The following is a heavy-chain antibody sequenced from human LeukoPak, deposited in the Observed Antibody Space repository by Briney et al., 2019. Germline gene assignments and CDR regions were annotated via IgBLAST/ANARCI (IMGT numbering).Heavy chain of an antibody. CDR1: GFTFSSYW. Sequence: GGSLRLSCAASGFTFSSYWMSWVRQAPGKGLEWVANIKQDGSEKYYVDSVKGRFTISRDNAKNSLYLQMNSLRAEDTAVYYCARDFIAVAGTPARDYWGQGTLVTLSS. CDR3: ARDFIAVAGTPARDY. CDR2: IKQDGSEK. J-gene: IGHJ4*02. D-gene: IGHD6-19*01. V-gene: IGHV3-7*01.